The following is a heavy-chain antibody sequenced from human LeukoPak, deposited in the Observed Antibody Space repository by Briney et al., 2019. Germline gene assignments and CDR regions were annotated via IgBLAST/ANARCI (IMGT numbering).Heavy chain of an antibody. J-gene: IGHJ4*02. CDR1: GYTFTSYD. D-gene: IGHD5-18*01. CDR3: ARVGLLRGYSYGGFDY. Sequence: ASVKVSCKASGYTFTSYDINWVRQATGQGLEWMGWMNPNSGNTGYAQKFQGRVTMTRNTSINTAYMELSSLRSEDMAVYYCARVGLLRGYSYGGFDYWGQGTLVTVSS. CDR2: MNPNSGNT. V-gene: IGHV1-8*01.